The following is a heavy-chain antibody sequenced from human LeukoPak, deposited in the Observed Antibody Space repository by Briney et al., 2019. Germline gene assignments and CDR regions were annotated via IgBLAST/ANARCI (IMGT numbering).Heavy chain of an antibody. CDR2: VSGSGGST. CDR3: ARLHYDVLTGPFDY. CDR1: RFTFSRYG. D-gene: IGHD3-9*01. J-gene: IGHJ4*02. V-gene: IGHV3-23*01. Sequence: HSGGSLRLSCAASRFTFSRYGMSWVRQAPGKGLEWVSAVSGSGGSTYYADSVKGRFIISRENSKNTLWLQMNSLRAEDTAVYYCARLHYDVLTGPFDYWGQGTLVTVSS.